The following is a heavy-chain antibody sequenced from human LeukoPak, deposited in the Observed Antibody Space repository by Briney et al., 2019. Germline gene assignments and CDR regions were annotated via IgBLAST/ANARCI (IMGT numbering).Heavy chain of an antibody. CDR1: GFTFSSYW. V-gene: IGHV3-7*01. Sequence: PGGSLRLSCAASGFTFSSYWMSWVRQAPGKGLEWVANIKQDGSEKYYVDSVKGRFTISRDNAKNSLYLQMNSLRAEDTAVYYCASLTGYYRGPYNAFDIWGQGTMVTVSS. J-gene: IGHJ3*02. CDR3: ASLTGYYRGPYNAFDI. D-gene: IGHD3-9*01. CDR2: IKQDGSEK.